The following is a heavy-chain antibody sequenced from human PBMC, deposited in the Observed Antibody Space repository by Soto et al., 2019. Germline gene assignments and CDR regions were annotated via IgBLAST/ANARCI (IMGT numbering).Heavy chain of an antibody. Sequence: GGSLRLSCAASGFTFSSYGMHWVRQAPGKGLEWVAVISYDGSNKYYADSVKGRFTISRDNSKNTLYLQMNSLRAEDTAVYYCAKEGLTGSNYGDYVHYWGQGTLVTVSS. CDR3: AKEGLTGSNYGDYVHY. CDR1: GFTFSSYG. V-gene: IGHV3-30*18. D-gene: IGHD4-17*01. J-gene: IGHJ4*02. CDR2: ISYDGSNK.